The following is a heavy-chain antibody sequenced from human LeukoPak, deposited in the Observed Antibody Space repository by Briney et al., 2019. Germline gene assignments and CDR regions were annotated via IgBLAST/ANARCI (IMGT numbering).Heavy chain of an antibody. V-gene: IGHV1-69*13. D-gene: IGHD3-22*01. CDR2: IIPIVGTT. CDR1: GYTFTGYY. Sequence: SVKVSCKASGYTFTGYYMHWVRQAPGQGLEWMGGIIPIVGTTNYAQMFQGRVTITADESTSTAYMELSSLRSEDTAVYYCARGGYYYDSSGYSHLPDYWGQGTLVTVSA. J-gene: IGHJ4*02. CDR3: ARGGYYYDSSGYSHLPDY.